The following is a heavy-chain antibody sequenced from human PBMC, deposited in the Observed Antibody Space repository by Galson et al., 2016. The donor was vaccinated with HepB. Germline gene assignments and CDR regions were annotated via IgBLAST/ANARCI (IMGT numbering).Heavy chain of an antibody. J-gene: IGHJ4*02. CDR3: ATPYLGYCSGGSCHGPFDY. CDR1: GYTFTNYA. V-gene: IGHV7-4-1*02. D-gene: IGHD2-15*01. Sequence: SVKVSCKASGYTFTNYAMHWVRQAPGQGLEWLGWINTNSGNPTFAQGFTGRFVFSLDTSVSTAYLQISSLKAEDTAVYYCATPYLGYCSGGSCHGPFDYWGQGTLVTVSS. CDR2: INTNSGNP.